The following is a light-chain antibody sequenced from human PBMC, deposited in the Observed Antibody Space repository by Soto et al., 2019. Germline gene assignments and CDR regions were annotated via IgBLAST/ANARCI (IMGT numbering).Light chain of an antibody. CDR3: SSYTSSSTYV. CDR2: XXX. J-gene: IGLJ1*01. Sequence: QSVLTQPASVSGSPGQSITISCTGTRSDVGGYNYVYWHQQHPGKAPKLXXXXXXXRPSGVSDRFSGSKSGNTASLTISGXQAEDEADYYCSSYTSSSTYVFGDGTKVTVL. CDR1: RSDVGGYNY. V-gene: IGLV2-14*01.